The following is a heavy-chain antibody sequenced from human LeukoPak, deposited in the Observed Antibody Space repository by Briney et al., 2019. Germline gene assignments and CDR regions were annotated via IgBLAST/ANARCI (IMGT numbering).Heavy chain of an antibody. V-gene: IGHV4-39*07. Sequence: SETLSLTCTVSGGSISSSSYYWGWIRQPPGKGLEWIGNIYYSGSTYYNPFLKSRVTISVDTSKNQFSLKLSSVTAADTAVYYCARGIIAAAGNLDYWGQGTLVTVSS. D-gene: IGHD6-13*01. J-gene: IGHJ4*02. CDR1: GGSISSSSYY. CDR2: IYYSGST. CDR3: ARGIIAAAGNLDY.